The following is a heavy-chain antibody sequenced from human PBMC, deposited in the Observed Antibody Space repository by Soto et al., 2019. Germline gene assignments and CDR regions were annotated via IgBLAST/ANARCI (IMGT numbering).Heavy chain of an antibody. J-gene: IGHJ5*02. D-gene: IGHD1-26*01. CDR1: GGSISSGGYY. Sequence: QLQLQESGPGLVKPSQTLSLTCTVSGGSISSGGYYWSWIRQHPGKGLEWIGYIYLSGNTYYNPSLKRSGTISLDVSKNLFSQKLSSVPAADTSVYYCARGELRFWFDPWGQGTLVTFSS. CDR3: ARGELRFWFDP. V-gene: IGHV4-31*03. CDR2: IYLSGNT.